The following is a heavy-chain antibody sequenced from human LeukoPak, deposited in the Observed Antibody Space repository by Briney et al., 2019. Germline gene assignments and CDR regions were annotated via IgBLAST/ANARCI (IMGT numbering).Heavy chain of an antibody. D-gene: IGHD3-22*01. J-gene: IGHJ4*02. Sequence: GGSLRLSCAASGFTFSSYSMNWVRQAPGKGLEWVSYISSSSSTIYYADSVKGRFTISRDNAKNSLYLQMNSLRAEDTAVYYCARGGAYYDSSGYLHFDYWGQGTLVTVSS. CDR1: GFTFSSYS. V-gene: IGHV3-48*04. CDR2: ISSSSSTI. CDR3: ARGGAYYDSSGYLHFDY.